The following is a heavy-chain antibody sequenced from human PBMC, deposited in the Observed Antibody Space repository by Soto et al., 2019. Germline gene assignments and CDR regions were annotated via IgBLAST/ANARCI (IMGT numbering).Heavy chain of an antibody. Sequence: PSETLSLTCAVSGGSISSGGYSWSWIRQPPGKGLEWIGYIYYSGSTNYNPSLKSRVTISVDTSKNQFSLKLSSVTAADTAVYYCAMRCGWASDIWGQGTMVTI. CDR1: GGSISSGGYS. CDR2: IYYSGST. CDR3: AMRCGWASDI. V-gene: IGHV4-61*08. J-gene: IGHJ3*02.